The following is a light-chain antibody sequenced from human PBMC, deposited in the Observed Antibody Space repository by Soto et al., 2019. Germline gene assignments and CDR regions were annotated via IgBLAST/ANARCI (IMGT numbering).Light chain of an antibody. J-gene: IGKJ1*01. CDR1: QSIDNW. V-gene: IGKV1-5*01. CDR2: AAS. Sequence: DIQMIQSPSILAASVGDRVTITCRASQSIDNWLAWYQQKPGKAPKLLIYAASTLETGVPSRFSGSGSGTEFTLTIKSLQPDDFATYYCQQFSSYSTFGQGTKV. CDR3: QQFSSYST.